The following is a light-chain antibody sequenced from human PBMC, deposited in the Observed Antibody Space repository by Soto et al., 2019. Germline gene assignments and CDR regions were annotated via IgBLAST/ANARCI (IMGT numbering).Light chain of an antibody. CDR3: SSYTSINTRV. V-gene: IGLV2-14*01. CDR1: SSDVGGYNY. Sequence: QSALTQPASVSGSPGQSITISCTGTSSDVGGYNYVSWYQQHPGKAPKLMIYEVSNRPSGVSNRFSGSKSGNTASLTISGLKSEDEADYYGSSYTSINTRVFGGGTKLTVL. CDR2: EVS. J-gene: IGLJ3*02.